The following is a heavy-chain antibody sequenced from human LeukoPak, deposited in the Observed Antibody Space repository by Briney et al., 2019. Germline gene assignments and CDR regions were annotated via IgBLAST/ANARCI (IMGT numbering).Heavy chain of an antibody. CDR3: ASARVGATPIGY. V-gene: IGHV3-7*01. D-gene: IGHD1-26*01. J-gene: IGHJ4*02. CDR1: GFTFSSYW. Sequence: GGSLRLSCAASGFTFSSYWMSWVRQAPGKGLEWVANIKQDGSEKYYVDSVKGRFTISRDNAKNLLYLQMNSLRAEDTAVYYCASARVGATPIGYWGQGTLVTVSS. CDR2: IKQDGSEK.